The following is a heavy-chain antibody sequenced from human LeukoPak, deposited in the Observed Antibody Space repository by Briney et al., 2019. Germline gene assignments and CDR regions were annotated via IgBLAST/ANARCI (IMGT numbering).Heavy chain of an antibody. CDR1: GFTFSNAW. D-gene: IGHD3-3*01. J-gene: IGHJ4*02. V-gene: IGHV3-15*01. CDR2: IKSKTDGGTT. Sequence: PGGSLRLSCAASGFTFSNAWMSWVRQAPGKGLEWVGRIKSKTDGGTTDYAAPVKGRFTISRDDSKNTLYLQMNSLKTEDTAVYYCTTGPSIFGVVISDYWGQGTLVTVSS. CDR3: TTGPSIFGVVISDY.